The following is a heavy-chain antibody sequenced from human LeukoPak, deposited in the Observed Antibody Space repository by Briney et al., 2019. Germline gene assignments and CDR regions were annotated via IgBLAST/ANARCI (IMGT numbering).Heavy chain of an antibody. CDR1: GDTLSELS. CDR3: AIDGRQEYSGSFSY. D-gene: IGHD1-26*01. J-gene: IGHJ4*02. Sequence: GASVKVSCQVYGDTLSELSMHWVRQAPGKGLEWMGGFDPEEGATIYAQRFQGRVTMSEDTITHTAYMHLSSLRSEDTVVYYCAIDGRQEYSGSFSYWGQGTLVTVSS. CDR2: FDPEEGAT. V-gene: IGHV1-24*01.